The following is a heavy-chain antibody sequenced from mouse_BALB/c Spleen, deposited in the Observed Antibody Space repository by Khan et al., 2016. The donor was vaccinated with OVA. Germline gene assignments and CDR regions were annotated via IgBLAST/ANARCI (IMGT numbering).Heavy chain of an antibody. Sequence: EVKLLESGPGLVKPSQSLSLTCTVTGYSITSNYAWNWIRQFPGNKLEWMGYISYSGSTNYNPSLQSRISITRDTSKNQFFLQLNSVTTEDTATYYCARGNDYGYAMDYWGQGTSITVSS. CDR1: GYSITSNYA. CDR3: ARGNDYGYAMDY. J-gene: IGHJ4*01. CDR2: ISYSGST. D-gene: IGHD1-1*01. V-gene: IGHV3-2*02.